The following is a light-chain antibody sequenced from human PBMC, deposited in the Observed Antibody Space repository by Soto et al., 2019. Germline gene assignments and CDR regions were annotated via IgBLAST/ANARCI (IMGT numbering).Light chain of an antibody. CDR3: SSYTSSSTLGV. Sequence: QSALTQPASVSGSPGQSITISCTGTSSDVGGYNYVSWYQQHPGKAPKLMIYDVSNRPSGVSNRFSGSKSGNTASLTISGLQADDEADYYCSSYTSSSTLGVFGVGTKVTFL. CDR1: SSDVGGYNY. CDR2: DVS. J-gene: IGLJ2*01. V-gene: IGLV2-14*01.